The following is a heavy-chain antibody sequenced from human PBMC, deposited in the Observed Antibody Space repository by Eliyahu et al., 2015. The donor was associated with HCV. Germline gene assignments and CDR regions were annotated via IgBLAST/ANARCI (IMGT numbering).Heavy chain of an antibody. D-gene: IGHD3-10*01. Sequence: EVQLVESGGXLVQPGGSLXLSXAASGFTFSXYSMNWVRQAPGKGLEWVSXISSSSSTIYYADSVKGRFTISRDNAKNSLYLQMNSLRAEDTTVYYCARVGRGSLGVKVDYWGQGTLVTVSS. CDR3: ARVGRGSLGVKVDY. CDR2: ISSSSSTI. J-gene: IGHJ4*02. V-gene: IGHV3-48*01. CDR1: GFTFSXYS.